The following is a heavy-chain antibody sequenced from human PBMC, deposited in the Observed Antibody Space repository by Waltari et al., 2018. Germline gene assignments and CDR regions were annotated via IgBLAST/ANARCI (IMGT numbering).Heavy chain of an antibody. Sequence: QVQLPLWGAGLLRPSEPLSPTCAVYGTSLLDSYWTWVRQPPGQGLEWIGQVTSTGLSSANPSLKSRVTLSIDTSKNQFSLNLTSVTAADMATYFCARRRIYKSGSYEVHYFDYWGQGGLVTVSS. V-gene: IGHV4-34*01. CDR1: GTSLLDSY. D-gene: IGHD1-26*01. CDR3: ARRRIYKSGSYEVHYFDY. J-gene: IGHJ4*02. CDR2: VTSTGLS.